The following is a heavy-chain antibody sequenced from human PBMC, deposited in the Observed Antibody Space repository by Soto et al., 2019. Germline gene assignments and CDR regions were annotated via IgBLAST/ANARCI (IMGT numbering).Heavy chain of an antibody. J-gene: IGHJ6*02. V-gene: IGHV1-18*04. CDR1: DYSFISNG. CDR3: VRYKWRPRTSMTPLHYYGLDV. D-gene: IGHD1-20*01. Sequence: QGLLVQSEAEVKKPGASVRVSCKATDYSFISNGISWVRQAPGQGLEWLGWVHFYNGKTEYTQNIQGRVTMTADTATTAALLELRSLRSAATAVYYCVRYKWRPRTSMTPLHYYGLDVWGQGTTVTVSS. CDR2: VHFYNGKT.